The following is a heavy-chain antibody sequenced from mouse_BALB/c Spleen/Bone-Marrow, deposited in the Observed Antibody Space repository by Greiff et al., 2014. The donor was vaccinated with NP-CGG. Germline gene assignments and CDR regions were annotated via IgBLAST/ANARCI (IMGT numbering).Heavy chain of an antibody. CDR1: GYTFSSYY. J-gene: IGHJ1*01. Sequence: VHLVESGAELVKPGASVKLSCKASGYTFSSYYMYWVKQRPGQGLEWIGEINPSNGGTKLDEKFKSKATLTVDKSSSTAYMQLSSLTSEDSAVYYCTRSNYGYWYFDVWGAGTTVTVSS. CDR2: INPSNGGT. V-gene: IGHV1S81*02. D-gene: IGHD1-1*01. CDR3: TRSNYGYWYFDV.